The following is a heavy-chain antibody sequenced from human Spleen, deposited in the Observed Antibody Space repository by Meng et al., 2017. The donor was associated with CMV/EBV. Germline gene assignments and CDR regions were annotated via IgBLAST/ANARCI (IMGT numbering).Heavy chain of an antibody. CDR1: GGSISSYY. V-gene: IGHV4-59*01. CDR2: ISHSDST. CDR3: ARGGRGSGSYSYYFYYGMDV. Sequence: SETLSLTCTVSGGSISSYYWSWIRQPPGKGLEWIAYISHSDSTNYNPSLKSRVTISVDPAKPQFSLRLSSVTAADTAVYYCARGGRGSGSYSYYFYYGMDVWGQGTTVTVSS. J-gene: IGHJ6*02. D-gene: IGHD3-10*01.